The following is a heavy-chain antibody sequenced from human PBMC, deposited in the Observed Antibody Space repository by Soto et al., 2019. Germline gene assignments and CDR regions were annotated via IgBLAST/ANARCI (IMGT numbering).Heavy chain of an antibody. CDR1: GFTFSSYG. CDR3: TTYDYIRGNYRVRWAY. V-gene: IGHV3-33*01. J-gene: IGHJ4*02. CDR2: IWYDGSNK. D-gene: IGHD3-16*02. Sequence: GGSLRLSCAASGFTFSSYGMHWVRQAPGKGLEWVAVIWYDGSNKYYADSVKGRFTISRDNSKNTLYLQMNSLRAEDTAVYYCTTYDYIRGNYRVRWAYWGLGTMVTVSS.